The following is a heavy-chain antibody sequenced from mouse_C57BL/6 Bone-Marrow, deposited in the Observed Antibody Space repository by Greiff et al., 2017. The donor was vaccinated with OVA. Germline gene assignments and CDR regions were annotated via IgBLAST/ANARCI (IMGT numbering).Heavy chain of an antibody. Sequence: EVQLQQSGAELVRPGASVKLSCTASGFNIKDDYMHWVKQRPEQGLEWIGWIDPENGDTEYASKFQGKATITADTSSNTAYLQLSSLTSEDTAVYYCTTGWDGGYAMDYWGQGTSVTVSS. J-gene: IGHJ4*01. D-gene: IGHD4-1*01. CDR3: TTGWDGGYAMDY. CDR1: GFNIKDDY. V-gene: IGHV14-4*01. CDR2: IDPENGDT.